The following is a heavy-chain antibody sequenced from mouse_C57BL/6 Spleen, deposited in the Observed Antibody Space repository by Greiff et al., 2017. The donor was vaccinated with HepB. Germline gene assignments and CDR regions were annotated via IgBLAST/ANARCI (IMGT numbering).Heavy chain of an antibody. CDR3: ASGTTVVATDYYAMDY. D-gene: IGHD1-1*01. V-gene: IGHV1-55*01. Sequence: QVQLQQPGAELVKPGASVKMSCKASGYTFTSYWITWVKQRPGQGLEWIGDIYPGSGSTNYNEKFKSKATLTVDTSSSTAYMQLSSLTSEDSAVYYCASGTTVVATDYYAMDYWGQGTSVTVSS. J-gene: IGHJ4*01. CDR1: GYTFTSYW. CDR2: IYPGSGST.